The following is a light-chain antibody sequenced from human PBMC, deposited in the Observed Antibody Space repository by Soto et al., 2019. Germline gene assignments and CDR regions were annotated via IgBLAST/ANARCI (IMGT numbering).Light chain of an antibody. V-gene: IGKV1-5*03. Sequence: DIQMTQSPSTLSGSVGDRVTITCRASQTISSWLAWYQQKPGKAPKLLIYKASTLKSGVPSRFSGSGSGTVFTLTISSLQPDDFATYYCQHYNSYSEAFGQGTKVDIK. CDR2: KAS. CDR3: QHYNSYSEA. CDR1: QTISSW. J-gene: IGKJ1*01.